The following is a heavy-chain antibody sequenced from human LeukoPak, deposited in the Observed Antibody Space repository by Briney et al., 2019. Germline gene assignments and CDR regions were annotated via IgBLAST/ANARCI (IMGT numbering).Heavy chain of an antibody. CDR3: ARRRDDDYYFDY. CDR1: GFTFKSYS. J-gene: IGHJ4*02. Sequence: SGSLTVSCAASGFTFKSYSMTWVRRAPGKGLEWVSSISGSSAYIYYADSVKGRFTVSRDNAKNSLYLQMNSLRAEDTAAYYCARRRDDDYYFDYWGQRTVVAVSS. D-gene: IGHD4-17*01. CDR2: ISGSSAYI. V-gene: IGHV3-21*01.